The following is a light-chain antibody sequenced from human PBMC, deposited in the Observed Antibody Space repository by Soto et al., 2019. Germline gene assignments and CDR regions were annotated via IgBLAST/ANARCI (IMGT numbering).Light chain of an antibody. CDR3: SSDAGSNSLV. V-gene: IGLV2-8*01. CDR1: SSDVGGYNY. Sequence: QSALTQPPSASGSLGQSVTISCTGTSSDVGGYNYVSWYQQDPGKAPKLLIYDVIHRPSGVPDRFSGSKSGNTASLTVSGLQPEDETHYYCSSDAGSNSLVFGTGTKLTVL. J-gene: IGLJ1*01. CDR2: DVI.